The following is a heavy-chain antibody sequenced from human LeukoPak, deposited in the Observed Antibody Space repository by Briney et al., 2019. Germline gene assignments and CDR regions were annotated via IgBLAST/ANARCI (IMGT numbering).Heavy chain of an antibody. J-gene: IGHJ4*02. CDR3: ARGPDYGDYVSFDY. D-gene: IGHD4-17*01. CDR1: GYSISSGYY. Sequence: SETLSLTCTVSGYSISSGYYWGWIRQPPGKGLEWIGSIYHSGSTYYNPSLKSRVTISVDTSKNQFSLKLSSVTAADTAVYYCARGPDYGDYVSFDYWGQGTLVTVSS. CDR2: IYHSGST. V-gene: IGHV4-38-2*02.